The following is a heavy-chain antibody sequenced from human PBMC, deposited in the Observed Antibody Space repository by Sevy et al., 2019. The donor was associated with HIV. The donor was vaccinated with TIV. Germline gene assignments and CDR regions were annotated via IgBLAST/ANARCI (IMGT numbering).Heavy chain of an antibody. J-gene: IGHJ6*02. CDR1: GFTFSSYS. Sequence: GGSLRLSCAASGFTFSSYSMNWVRQAPGKGLEWVSSISSSSSYIYYADSVKGRFTISRDNAKNSPYLQMNSLRAEDTAVYYCARDGFSEWSGYRHYYYGMDVWGQGTTVTVSS. V-gene: IGHV3-21*01. D-gene: IGHD3-3*01. CDR3: ARDGFSEWSGYRHYYYGMDV. CDR2: ISSSSSYI.